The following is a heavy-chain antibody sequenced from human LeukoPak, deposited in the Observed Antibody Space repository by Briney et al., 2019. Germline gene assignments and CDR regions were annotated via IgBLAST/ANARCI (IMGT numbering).Heavy chain of an antibody. CDR1: GFTFSSYS. J-gene: IGHJ6*03. CDR2: ISGSETYI. Sequence: PGGSLRLSCAASGFTFSSYSMNWVRQAPGKGLEWVSSISGSETYIYYADSVQGRFTISRDNAKNSLYLQMNSLRAEDTAVYYCARVGYTNSFGYYYYYMDVWAKGTMVTVSS. CDR3: ARVGYTNSFGYYYYYMDV. D-gene: IGHD4-11*01. V-gene: IGHV3-21*01.